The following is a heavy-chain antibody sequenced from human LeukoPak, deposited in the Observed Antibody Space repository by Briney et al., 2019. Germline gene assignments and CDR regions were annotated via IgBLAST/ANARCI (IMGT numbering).Heavy chain of an antibody. CDR1: GFTFSSYS. CDR3: AGGATIPY. J-gene: IGHJ4*02. CDR2: ISSSSSTI. D-gene: IGHD5-12*01. Sequence: GGPLRLSCAASGFTFSSYSMNWVRQAPGKGLEWVSYISSSSSTIYCADSVKGRFTISRGNAKNSLYLQMNSLRAEDTAVYYCAGGATIPYWGQGTLVTVSS. V-gene: IGHV3-48*01.